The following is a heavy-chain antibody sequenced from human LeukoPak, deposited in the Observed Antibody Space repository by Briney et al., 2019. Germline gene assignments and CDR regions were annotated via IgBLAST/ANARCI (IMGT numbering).Heavy chain of an antibody. CDR1: GYSISSGYY. Sequence: PSETLSLTCTVSGYSISSGYYWGWIRPPPGKGLEWIGSIYHSGSTYYNPSLKSRVTISVDTSKNQFSLKLSSVTAADTAVYYCARVRTDYYDSSGPVGYFDYWGQGTLVTVSS. CDR2: IYHSGST. D-gene: IGHD3-22*01. CDR3: ARVRTDYYDSSGPVGYFDY. J-gene: IGHJ4*02. V-gene: IGHV4-38-2*02.